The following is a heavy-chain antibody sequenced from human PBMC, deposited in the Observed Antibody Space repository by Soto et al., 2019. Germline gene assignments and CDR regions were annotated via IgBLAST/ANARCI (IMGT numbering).Heavy chain of an antibody. D-gene: IGHD3-10*01. Sequence: EVQVLASGGGLVQPGGSLRLSCAASGFTFSSYAMGWVRQAPGKGLEWVSSISESGSSAYYADSVKGRFTISRDNSKDTLFLQMNSLRAEDTDVYYCAKDNRGSGSYGWFDPWGQGTLVTVSS. V-gene: IGHV3-23*01. CDR2: ISESGSSA. CDR1: GFTFSSYA. J-gene: IGHJ5*02. CDR3: AKDNRGSGSYGWFDP.